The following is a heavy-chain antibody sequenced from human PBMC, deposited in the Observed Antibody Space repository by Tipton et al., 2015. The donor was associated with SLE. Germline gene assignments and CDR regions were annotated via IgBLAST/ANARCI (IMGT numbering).Heavy chain of an antibody. V-gene: IGHV4-4*07. J-gene: IGHJ3*02. Sequence: TLSLTCAVYGGSFSGYYWSWIRQPAGKGLEWIGYIYTSGSTNYNPSLKSRVTISVDTSKNQFSLKLTSVTAADTAVYYCARDREMAGAFDIWGQGTMVTVSS. CDR1: GGSFSGYY. CDR2: IYTSGST. CDR3: ARDREMAGAFDI. D-gene: IGHD5-24*01.